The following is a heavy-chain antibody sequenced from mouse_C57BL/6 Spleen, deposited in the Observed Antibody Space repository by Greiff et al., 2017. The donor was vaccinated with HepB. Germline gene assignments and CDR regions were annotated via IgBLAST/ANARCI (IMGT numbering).Heavy chain of an antibody. D-gene: IGHD2-5*01. V-gene: IGHV5-17*01. CDR3: AKMYSKSAMDY. CDR2: SSSGSSTI. J-gene: IGHJ4*01. CDR1: GFTFSDYG. Sequence: EVQVEESGGGLVKPGGSLKLSCAASGFTFSDYGMHWVRQAPEKGLEWVACSSSGSSTIYYADTVKGRFTISRDNAKNTLFLQMTSLRSEDTAMYYCAKMYSKSAMDYWGQGTSVTVSS.